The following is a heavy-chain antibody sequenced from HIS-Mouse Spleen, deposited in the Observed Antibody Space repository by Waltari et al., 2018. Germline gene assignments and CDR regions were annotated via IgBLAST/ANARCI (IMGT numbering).Heavy chain of an antibody. CDR3: AREIPYSSSWYDWYFDL. V-gene: IGHV4-39*07. Sequence: QLQLQESGPGLVKPSEPLSLTCTVSGGSIRSSSYYWVRIIQPPGKGLEWIGSIYYSGSTYYNPSLKSRVTISVDTSKNQFSLKLSSVTAADTAVYYCAREIPYSSSWYDWYFDLWGRGTLVTVSS. D-gene: IGHD6-13*01. CDR1: GGSIRSSSYY. CDR2: IYYSGST. J-gene: IGHJ2*01.